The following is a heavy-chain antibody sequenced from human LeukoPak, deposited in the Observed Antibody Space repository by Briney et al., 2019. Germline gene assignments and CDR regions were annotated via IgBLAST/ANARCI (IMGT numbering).Heavy chain of an antibody. CDR3: AALRGLLRPFDY. V-gene: IGHV3-11*06. J-gene: IGHJ4*02. Sequence: RFTISRDNAKNSLYLQMNSLRVEDTAVYYCAALRGLLRPFDYWGQGTLVTVSS. D-gene: IGHD1-26*01.